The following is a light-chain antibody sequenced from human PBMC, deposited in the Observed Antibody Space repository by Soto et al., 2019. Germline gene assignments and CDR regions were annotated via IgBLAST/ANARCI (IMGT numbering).Light chain of an antibody. J-gene: IGKJ1*01. V-gene: IGKV1-39*01. Sequence: EIQMTQSPPSLSASVGDRVTITCRTSQNINNCLNWYQQRPGKAPKLLIYGASSLQSGVPLRFNGSASGTAFTLTISSLQPENSATYCRHQTFSTRSWTFGQGTQVEIK. CDR2: GAS. CDR3: HQTFSTRSWT. CDR1: QNINNC.